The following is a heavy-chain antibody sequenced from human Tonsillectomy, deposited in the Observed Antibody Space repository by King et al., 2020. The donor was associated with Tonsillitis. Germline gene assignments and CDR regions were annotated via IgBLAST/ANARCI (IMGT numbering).Heavy chain of an antibody. V-gene: IGHV4-30-2*01. CDR2: IYPSGNT. D-gene: IGHD5-24*01. J-gene: IGHJ4*02. CDR3: ARSCDLDGYASFFDY. Sequence: QMQLQESGSGLVKPSQTLSLTCAVSGGSISSGGYSWNWIRLPPGKGLEWIGYIYPSGNTYYNLSLKSRVTISVDRSKTQFSLKLSSVTAADTAVYYCARSCDLDGYASFFDYWGQGTLVTVSS. CDR1: GGSISSGGYS.